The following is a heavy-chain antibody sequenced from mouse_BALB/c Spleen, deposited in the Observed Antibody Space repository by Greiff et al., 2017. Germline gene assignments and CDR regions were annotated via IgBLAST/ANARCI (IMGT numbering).Heavy chain of an antibody. J-gene: IGHJ4*01. V-gene: IGHV3-2*02. Sequence: EVHLVESGPGLVKPSQSLSLTCTVTGYSITSDYAWNWIRQFPGNKLEWMGYISYSGSTSYNPSLKSRISITRDTSKNQFFLQLNSVTTEDTATYYCARSDGYSPMDYWGQGTSVTVSS. CDR3: ARSDGYSPMDY. D-gene: IGHD2-3*01. CDR2: ISYSGST. CDR1: GYSITSDYA.